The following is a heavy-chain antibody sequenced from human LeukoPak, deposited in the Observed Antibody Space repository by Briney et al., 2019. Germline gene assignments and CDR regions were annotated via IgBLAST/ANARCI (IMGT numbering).Heavy chain of an antibody. J-gene: IGHJ3*02. Sequence: SETLSLTCTVSGGSISSYYWSWIRQPPGKGLEWIGYIYYSGSTNYNPSLKSRVTISVDTSKNQFSLKLSSVTAADTAVYYCARMYSSSWSWGDAFDIWGQGTMITVSS. CDR1: GGSISSYY. CDR3: ARMYSSSWSWGDAFDI. V-gene: IGHV4-59*08. CDR2: IYYSGST. D-gene: IGHD6-13*01.